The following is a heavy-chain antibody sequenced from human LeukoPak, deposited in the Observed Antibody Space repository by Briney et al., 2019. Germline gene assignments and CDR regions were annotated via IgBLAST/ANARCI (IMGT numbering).Heavy chain of an antibody. CDR1: GFTFFDYY. CDR2: ISGSGTTI. Sequence: GGSLRLSCAASGFTFFDYYMSWIRQAPGKGLEWVSYISGSGTTIYYADSVKGRFTISRDNAKNSLYLQMNSLRAEDTAIYYCARVGGYSYGFSYFYMDVWGKGTTVTISS. V-gene: IGHV3-11*04. J-gene: IGHJ6*03. D-gene: IGHD5-18*01. CDR3: ARVGGYSYGFSYFYMDV.